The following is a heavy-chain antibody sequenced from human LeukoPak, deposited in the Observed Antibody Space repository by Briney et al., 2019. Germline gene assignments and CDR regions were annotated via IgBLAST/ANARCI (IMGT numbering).Heavy chain of an antibody. CDR3: ARYYYDRSGYYYKP. D-gene: IGHD3-22*01. J-gene: IGHJ4*02. Sequence: SETLSLTCTVSGGSFSSYFWSWIRQSPGKGLEWIGYIYYSGSTNYNPSLKSRVTISVDTSKNQFSLKLSSVTAADTAVYYCARYYYDRSGYYYKPWGQGTLVTVSS. CDR2: IYYSGST. CDR1: GGSFSSYF. V-gene: IGHV4-59*01.